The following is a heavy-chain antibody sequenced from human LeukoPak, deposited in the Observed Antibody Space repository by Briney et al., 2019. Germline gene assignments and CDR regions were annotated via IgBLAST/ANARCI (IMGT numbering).Heavy chain of an antibody. CDR1: GGSISSYY. J-gene: IGHJ4*02. D-gene: IGHD5-18*01. Sequence: PSETLSLTCTVSGGSISSYYWSWIRQPAGKGLEWIGRIYTSGSTNYNPSLKSRVTMSVDTSKNQFSLKLSSVTAADTAVYHCARGDGGYSYGRPFDYWGQGTLVTVSS. CDR3: ARGDGGYSYGRPFDY. CDR2: IYTSGST. V-gene: IGHV4-4*07.